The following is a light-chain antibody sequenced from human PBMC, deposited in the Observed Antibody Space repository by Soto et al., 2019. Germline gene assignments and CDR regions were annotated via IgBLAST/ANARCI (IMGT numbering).Light chain of an antibody. CDR3: SSYTSSSTLV. CDR1: SSDVGGYNY. V-gene: IGLV2-14*01. Sequence: QSALTQPASVSGSPGQSITIPCTGTSSDVGGYNYVSWYQQHPGKAPKLMIYDVSNRPSGVSNRFSGSKSGNTASLTISGVQAEDEADYYCSSYTSSSTLVFGTGTKVTVL. J-gene: IGLJ1*01. CDR2: DVS.